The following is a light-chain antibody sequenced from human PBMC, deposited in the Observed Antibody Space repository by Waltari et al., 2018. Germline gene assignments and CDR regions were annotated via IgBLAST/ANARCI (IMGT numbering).Light chain of an antibody. CDR2: MVS. Sequence: DVVTTQSPLSLSVALGQPASISCTSSHSLVYDNGNTYLNLFHQRPGQSPRRLIYMVSTRDSGVAGRFSGSGSGTDFTLTINGVGAEDVGLYFCMQGANWPPTFGQGTRVEIK. CDR3: MQGANWPPT. V-gene: IGKV2-30*01. J-gene: IGKJ1*01. CDR1: HSLVYDNGNTY.